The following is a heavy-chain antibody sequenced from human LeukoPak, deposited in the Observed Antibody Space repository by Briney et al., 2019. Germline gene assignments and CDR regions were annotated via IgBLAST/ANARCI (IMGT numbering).Heavy chain of an antibody. D-gene: IGHD1-14*01. Sequence: GGSLRLSCAASGFTFDDYAMHWARQAPGKGLEWVSGISWDSGSIGYADSVRGRFTISRDNAKNSLYLQMNSLRAEDTALYYCAKDNRFSAEYFQYWGQGTLVTVSS. CDR1: GFTFDDYA. CDR2: ISWDSGSI. CDR3: AKDNRFSAEYFQY. J-gene: IGHJ1*01. V-gene: IGHV3-9*01.